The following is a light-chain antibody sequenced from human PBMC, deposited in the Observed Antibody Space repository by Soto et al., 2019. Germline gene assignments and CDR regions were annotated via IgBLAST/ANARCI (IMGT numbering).Light chain of an antibody. J-gene: IGLJ2*01. V-gene: IGLV2-14*03. Sequence: QSALTQPASVSGSPGQSITISCTGASSAVGRYNYVSWHQQPPGKAPKLMIYGVSNRPSGVSDRFSGSKSGNTPSLTISGLQTEDEALYYCSSYTTNVALGVVFGGGTKVTVL. CDR1: SSAVGRYNY. CDR3: SSYTTNVALGVV. CDR2: GVS.